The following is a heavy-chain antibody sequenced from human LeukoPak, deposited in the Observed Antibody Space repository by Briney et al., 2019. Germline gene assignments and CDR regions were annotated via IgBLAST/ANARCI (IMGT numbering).Heavy chain of an antibody. V-gene: IGHV3-23*01. J-gene: IGHJ4*02. Sequence: GGSLRLSCADSGLTFSHYKMNWVRQAPGKGLEWVSGITGSGGTTNYADSVKGRFTISRDNSKDTLYLQMSSLRADDTAVYYCARCRGSGTYFKNPLGYWGQGTPVTVSS. CDR1: GLTFSHYK. CDR2: ITGSGGTT. D-gene: IGHD3-10*01. CDR3: ARCRGSGTYFKNPLGY.